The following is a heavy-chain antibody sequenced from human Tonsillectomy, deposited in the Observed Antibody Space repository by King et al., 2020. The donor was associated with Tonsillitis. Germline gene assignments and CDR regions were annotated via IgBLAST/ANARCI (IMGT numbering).Heavy chain of an antibody. J-gene: IGHJ4*02. CDR2: INPKSGGT. D-gene: IGHD6-19*01. CDR1: GYTFTAYY. V-gene: IGHV1-2*02. CDR3: ATGGSGWYWVY. Sequence: QLVQSGAEVKKPGASGRVSCKASGYTFTAYYIHWVRQAPGQGLEWMGWINPKSGGTTYTKKFQGRVTMTRDTSISTAYMELSRLRSDDTAVYYCATGGSGWYWVYWGQGTLVTVSS.